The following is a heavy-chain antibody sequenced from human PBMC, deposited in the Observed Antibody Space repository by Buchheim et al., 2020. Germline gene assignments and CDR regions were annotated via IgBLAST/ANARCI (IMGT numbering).Heavy chain of an antibody. Sequence: QVQLVQSGAEVKKPGASVKVSCKASGYTFTSYDINWVRQATGQGLEWMRWMNPNSGNTGSAQNFQGRVTMTRDTSISTAYMEVSSLISEDTAVYYCARTFCSSTSCYHLFDYWGQGTL. V-gene: IGHV1-8*01. CDR2: MNPNSGNT. CDR3: ARTFCSSTSCYHLFDY. J-gene: IGHJ4*02. D-gene: IGHD2-2*01. CDR1: GYTFTSYD.